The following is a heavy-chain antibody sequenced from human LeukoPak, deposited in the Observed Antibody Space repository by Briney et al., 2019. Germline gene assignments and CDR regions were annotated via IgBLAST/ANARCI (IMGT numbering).Heavy chain of an antibody. Sequence: GGSLRLSCAASGFTFSSYAMHWVRQDPGKGLEWVAVISYDGSKKYYADSVKGRFTISRDNSKNTLYLQMNSLRAEDTAVYYCARDGGLLGYCSSTSCPYYYYGMDVWGQGTTVTLSS. CDR3: ARDGGLLGYCSSTSCPYYYYGMDV. CDR1: GFTFSSYA. J-gene: IGHJ6*02. V-gene: IGHV3-30-3*01. CDR2: ISYDGSKK. D-gene: IGHD2-2*01.